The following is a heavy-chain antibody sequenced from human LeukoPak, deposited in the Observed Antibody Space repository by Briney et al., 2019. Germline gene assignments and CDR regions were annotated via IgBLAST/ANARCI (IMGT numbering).Heavy chain of an antibody. CDR3: ARRLVDSGRLDY. D-gene: IGHD6-19*01. Sequence: PSETLSLTCTVSGGSISSSSYYWDWIRQPPGKGLEWIGSIYYSGTTYYNPSLKSRVTISVDTSKNQFSLKLSSVTAADTAVYYCARRLVDSGRLDYWGQGTLVTVSS. V-gene: IGHV4-39*01. CDR1: GGSISSSSYY. CDR2: IYYSGTT. J-gene: IGHJ4*02.